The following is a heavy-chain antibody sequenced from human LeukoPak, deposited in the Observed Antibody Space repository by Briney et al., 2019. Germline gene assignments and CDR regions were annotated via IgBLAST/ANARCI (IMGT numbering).Heavy chain of an antibody. CDR2: IIPTFGTA. D-gene: IGHD5-24*01. CDR1: GGTFSSYA. CDR3: ARGAGYSTLPYYYGMDV. J-gene: IGHJ6*04. Sequence: GASVKVSCKASGGTFSSYAISWVRQAPGQGLEWMGGIIPTFGTANYAQKFQGRVTITADESTSTAYMELSSLRSEDTAVYYCARGAGYSTLPYYYGMDVWGKGTSVTVSS. V-gene: IGHV1-69*01.